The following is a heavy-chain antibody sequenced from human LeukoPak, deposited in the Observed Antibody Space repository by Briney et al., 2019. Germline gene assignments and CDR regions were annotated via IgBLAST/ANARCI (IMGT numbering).Heavy chain of an antibody. V-gene: IGHV1-3*01. J-gene: IGHJ4*02. Sequence: ASVRVSCKASGYTFTSYAMHWVRQAPGQRLEWMGWINAGNGNTKYSQKFQGRVTITRDTSASTAYMELSSLRSEDTAVYYCARPGGIVVVPAATPFDYWGQGALVTVSS. CDR3: ARPGGIVVVPAATPFDY. CDR1: GYTFTSYA. CDR2: INAGNGNT. D-gene: IGHD2-2*01.